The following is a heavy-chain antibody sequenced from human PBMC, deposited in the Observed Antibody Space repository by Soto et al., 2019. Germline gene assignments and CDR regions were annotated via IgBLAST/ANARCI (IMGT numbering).Heavy chain of an antibody. V-gene: IGHV3-23*01. Sequence: GSLRLSCAASGFTFKNYAMSWVRQAPGKGLEWVSSISNSGGSTYYADSVQGRFTISRDNSKNTLSLQMNSLRAEDTAIYYCANHRGFLVTQYFFDYWGQGTLVTVSS. CDR2: ISNSGGST. CDR3: ANHRGFLVTQYFFDY. CDR1: GFTFKNYA. D-gene: IGHD2-21*02. J-gene: IGHJ4*02.